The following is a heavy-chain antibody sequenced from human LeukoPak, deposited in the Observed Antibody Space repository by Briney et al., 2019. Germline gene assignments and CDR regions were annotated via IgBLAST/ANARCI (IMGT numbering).Heavy chain of an antibody. D-gene: IGHD2-15*01. CDR2: IDKSGTYI. V-gene: IGHV3-21*01. Sequence: PGGSLRLSCAASGFTFRDYTMSWVRQAPGKGPEWVSAIDKSGTYIKYADSVKGRFTVSRDNAKNSVFLQMNSLRVEDTAVYFCAREVLIVVEPAANTVDYWGPGTRVTVSS. CDR3: AREVLIVVEPAANTVDY. CDR1: GFTFRDYT. J-gene: IGHJ4*02.